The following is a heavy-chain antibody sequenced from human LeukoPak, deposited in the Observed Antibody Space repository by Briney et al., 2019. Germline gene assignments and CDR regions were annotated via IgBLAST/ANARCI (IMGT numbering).Heavy chain of an antibody. CDR2: IGTTSNSM. V-gene: IGHV3-21*01. CDR1: GFTFSSYS. CDR3: AREGITSMADAWNDY. D-gene: IGHD3-16*01. J-gene: IGHJ4*02. Sequence: GGSLRLSCAASGFTFSSYSMNWVRQAPGKGLEWVSSIGTTSNSMYYANSLKGRFTISRDNAEISLYLQMNSLRVEDTAVYFCAREGITSMADAWNDYWGQGTLVTVSS.